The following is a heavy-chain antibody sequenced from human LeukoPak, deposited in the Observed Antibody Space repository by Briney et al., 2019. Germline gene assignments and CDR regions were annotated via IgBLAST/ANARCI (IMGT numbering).Heavy chain of an antibody. Sequence: GGSLRLSCAASGFTFTNYPMHWVRQAPGKGLEWVAVLWSDGIKTDYADSVKGRFTISRDDSKNSLYLQMNSLRAEDTAVYYCARDLVGAADYWGQGTLVTVSS. J-gene: IGHJ4*02. V-gene: IGHV3-33*01. CDR3: ARDLVGAADY. CDR2: LWSDGIKT. D-gene: IGHD1-26*01. CDR1: GFTFTNYP.